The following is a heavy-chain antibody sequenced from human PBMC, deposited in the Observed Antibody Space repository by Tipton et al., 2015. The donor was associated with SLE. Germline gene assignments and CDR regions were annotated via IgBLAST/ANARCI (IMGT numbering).Heavy chain of an antibody. D-gene: IGHD6-13*01. CDR1: GDSIISGSHH. CDR2: INYSGST. J-gene: IGHJ4*02. CDR3: ARRRGSSWYEDYFDY. V-gene: IGHV4-61*01. Sequence: TLSLTCTVSGDSIISGSHHWGWIRRPPGKALEWIAYINYSGSTNYNPSLKSRVTMSVDTSKNQFSLKLSSVTAADTAVYYCARRRGSSWYEDYFDYWGQGTLVTVSS.